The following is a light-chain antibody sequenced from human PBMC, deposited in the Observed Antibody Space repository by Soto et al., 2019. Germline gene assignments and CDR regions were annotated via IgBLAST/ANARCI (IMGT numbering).Light chain of an antibody. CDR1: QSISNY. Sequence: DIQMTQSPSSLSASVGDRVTITCRASQSISNYLNWYQQKPGKAPKLLIYAASSLQSGVPSRFSGSGSGTDFTLTISSRPPEDFATYYCQQSYSTPLNFGGGTKVEIK. J-gene: IGKJ4*01. V-gene: IGKV1-39*01. CDR2: AAS. CDR3: QQSYSTPLN.